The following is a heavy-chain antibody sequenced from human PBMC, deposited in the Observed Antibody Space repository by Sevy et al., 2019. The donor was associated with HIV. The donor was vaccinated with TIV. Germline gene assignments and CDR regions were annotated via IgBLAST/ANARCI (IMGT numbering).Heavy chain of an antibody. V-gene: IGHV3-30-3*01. D-gene: IGHD6-6*01. J-gene: IGHJ4*02. CDR1: GFTFSSYA. CDR2: ISYDGSNK. CDR3: HCIAARPDSRNDIDY. Sequence: GGSLRLSCAASGFTFSSYAMHWVRQAPGKGLEWVAVISYDGSNKYYADSVKGRFTISRDNSKNTLYLQMKSLRAEDTAVYYCHCIAARPDSRNDIDYWGQGTLVTVSS.